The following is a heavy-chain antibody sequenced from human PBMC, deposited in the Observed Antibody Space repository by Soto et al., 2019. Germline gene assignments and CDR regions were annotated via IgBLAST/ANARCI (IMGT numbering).Heavy chain of an antibody. CDR1: GFTFGSYW. D-gene: IGHD2-21*02. V-gene: IGHV3-7*01. Sequence: AGSLRLSCAVSGFTFGSYWMNWVRLTPGKGLEWVAYIKPDGSATYYVDSVKGRFTISRDNAKNSLYLQMNSLRVEDTSVYYCARAGYCGPGCYYYFDYWGQGTLVTVSS. CDR2: IKPDGSAT. J-gene: IGHJ4*02. CDR3: ARAGYCGPGCYYYFDY.